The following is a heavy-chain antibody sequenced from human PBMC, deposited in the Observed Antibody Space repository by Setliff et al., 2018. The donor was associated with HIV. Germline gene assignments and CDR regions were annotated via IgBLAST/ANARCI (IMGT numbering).Heavy chain of an antibody. V-gene: IGHV3-15*01. CDR3: TRRNSGDAFDF. Sequence: GGSLRLSCAASGFSFGNAWMSWVRQAAGKGLEWVGRIRSKIDGETTDYAAPVKGRFTISRDDSKNTLYLQMNSLKIEDTAVYYCTRRNSGDAFDFWGQGTMVTVSS. J-gene: IGHJ3*01. D-gene: IGHD1-7*01. CDR2: IRSKIDGETT. CDR1: GFSFGNAW.